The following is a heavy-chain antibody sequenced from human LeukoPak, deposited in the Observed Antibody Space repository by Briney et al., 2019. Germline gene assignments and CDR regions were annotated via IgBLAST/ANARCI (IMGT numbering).Heavy chain of an antibody. V-gene: IGHV4-34*01. Sequence: SETLSLTCAVYGGSFSGYYWSWIRQPPEKGLEWIGSIYHSGATYYNPSLKSRVTISVDTSKNQFSLKVTSVTAADTAVYYCARDLGMAGIAPVDYWGQGTLVTVSS. J-gene: IGHJ4*02. CDR2: IYHSGAT. CDR3: ARDLGMAGIAPVDY. CDR1: GGSFSGYY. D-gene: IGHD6-19*01.